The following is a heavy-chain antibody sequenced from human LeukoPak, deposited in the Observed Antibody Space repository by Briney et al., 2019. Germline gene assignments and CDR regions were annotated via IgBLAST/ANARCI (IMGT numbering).Heavy chain of an antibody. CDR3: AKDGALRQWLVSGDYYYGMDV. D-gene: IGHD6-19*01. J-gene: IGHJ6*04. CDR1: GFTFSSYG. Sequence: GGSLTLSCAASGFTFSSYGMHWLRQAPGKGLEWVAKISYDGSDKYYADSVKGRFTISRDNSKNTLYVQMNSLRAEDTAIYYCAKDGALRQWLVSGDYYYGMDVWGKGTTVTVSS. CDR2: ISYDGSDK. V-gene: IGHV3-30*18.